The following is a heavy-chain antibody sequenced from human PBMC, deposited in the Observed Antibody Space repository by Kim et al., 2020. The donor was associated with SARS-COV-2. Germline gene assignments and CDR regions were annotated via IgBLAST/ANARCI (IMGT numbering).Heavy chain of an antibody. V-gene: IGHV3-11*01. J-gene: IGHJ4*02. Sequence: VKGRFTISRDNAKNSLYLQMNSLRAEDTAVYYCARDDNLGGCGGDCYLDYWGQGTLVTVSS. D-gene: IGHD2-21*01. CDR3: ARDDNLGGCGGDCYLDY.